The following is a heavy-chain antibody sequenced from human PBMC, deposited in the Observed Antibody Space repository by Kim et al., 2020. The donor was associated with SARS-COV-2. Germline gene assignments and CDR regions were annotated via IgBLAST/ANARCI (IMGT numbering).Heavy chain of an antibody. V-gene: IGHV3-23*01. CDR2: ITGSAGTR. Sequence: GGSLRLSCAASGFLFETYGMNWVRQAPGKGLEWVSGITGSAGTRYYADSVKGRFSISRDNSKNTLHLQMNSLRPEDTAVYYCAKLQGYYYDSSGVYGLDVWGQGTKVTVST. D-gene: IGHD3-22*01. CDR3: AKLQGYYYDSSGVYGLDV. J-gene: IGHJ6*01. CDR1: GFLFETYG.